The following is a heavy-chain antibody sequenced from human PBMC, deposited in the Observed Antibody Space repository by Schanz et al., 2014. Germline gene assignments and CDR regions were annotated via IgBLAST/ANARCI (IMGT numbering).Heavy chain of an antibody. CDR2: MYINSGRS. CDR3: AKDDTQVNGMDV. J-gene: IGHJ6*02. V-gene: IGHV3-66*03. Sequence: EVQLVESGGGLIQPGGSLRLSCAVSGFTVNTNYMSWVRQAPGKGLEWISSMYINSGRSQYADSVKGRFTISRDNSKNTLQLQMNSLRVEDTAVYYCAKDDTQVNGMDVWGQGTTVTVSS. CDR1: GFTVNTNY.